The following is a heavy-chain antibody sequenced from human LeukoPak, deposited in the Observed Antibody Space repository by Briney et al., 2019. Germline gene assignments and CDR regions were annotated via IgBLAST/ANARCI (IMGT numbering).Heavy chain of an antibody. Sequence: PGGSLRLSCTASGFTFGDYPVSWFRQAPGKGLEWVGFIRGKAYGATTEYAASVKGRFTISRDNSKSIAYLQMYSLKTEDTAVYYCARARDSSWDYWGQGTLVTVSS. CDR3: ARARDSSWDY. J-gene: IGHJ4*02. D-gene: IGHD6-13*01. CDR2: IRGKAYGATT. V-gene: IGHV3-49*03. CDR1: GFTFGDYP.